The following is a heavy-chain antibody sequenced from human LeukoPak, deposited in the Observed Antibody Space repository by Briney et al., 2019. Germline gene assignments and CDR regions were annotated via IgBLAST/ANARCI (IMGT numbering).Heavy chain of an antibody. CDR2: IYSGGST. CDR1: GFTFSSYA. CDR3: ARDGSYARSFDY. V-gene: IGHV3-53*01. D-gene: IGHD2-2*01. Sequence: PGGSLRLSCAASGFTFSSYAMSWVRQAPGKGLEWVSVIYSGGSTYYADSVKGRFTISRDNSKNTVYLQMSSLRAEDTAVYYCARDGSYARSFDYWGQGTLVTVAT. J-gene: IGHJ4*02.